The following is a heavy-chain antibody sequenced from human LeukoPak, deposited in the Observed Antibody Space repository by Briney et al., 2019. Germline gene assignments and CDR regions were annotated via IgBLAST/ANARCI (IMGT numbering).Heavy chain of an antibody. V-gene: IGHV3-64D*06. CDR2: ITSSGAST. CDR1: GFTFSYYA. CDR3: VKGDYSGYTFPAFDY. J-gene: IGHJ4*02. D-gene: IGHD5-12*01. Sequence: GGSLRLSCSASGFTFSYYAMHWVRQAPGKGLEYVSGITSSGASTYYTDLVKGRFTISRDNSKNTLYPQMSSLRAEDTAVYYCVKGDYSGYTFPAFDYWGQGTLVTVSS.